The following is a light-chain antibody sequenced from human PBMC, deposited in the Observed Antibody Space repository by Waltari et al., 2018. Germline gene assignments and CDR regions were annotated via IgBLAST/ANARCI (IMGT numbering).Light chain of an antibody. CDR3: TSFTSSSTIV. CDR2: DVN. Sequence: QSALTQPASVSGSPGPSITISCTGSSSDVGGYNYVPWYQQHPGKAPKLMISDVNKRPSGVSNRFSGSKSDNTASLTISGLQAEDEAHYYCTSFTSSSTIVFGGGTKLTVL. V-gene: IGLV2-14*03. J-gene: IGLJ2*01. CDR1: SSDVGGYNY.